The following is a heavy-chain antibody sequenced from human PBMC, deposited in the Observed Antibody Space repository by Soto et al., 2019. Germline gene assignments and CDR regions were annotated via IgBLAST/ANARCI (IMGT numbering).Heavy chain of an antibody. CDR3: ARDRGDWVVPAAVDY. V-gene: IGHV3-21*01. J-gene: IGHJ4*02. D-gene: IGHD2-2*01. CDR2: ISSSSSYI. Sequence: GGSLRLSCAASGFTFSSYSMNWVRQAPGKGLEWVSSISSSSSYIYYVDSVKGRFTISRDNAKNSLYLQMNSLRAEDTAVYYCARDRGDWVVPAAVDYWGQGTLVTVSS. CDR1: GFTFSSYS.